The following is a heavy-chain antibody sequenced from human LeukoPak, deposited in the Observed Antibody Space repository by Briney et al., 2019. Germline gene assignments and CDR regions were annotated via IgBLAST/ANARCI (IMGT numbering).Heavy chain of an antibody. CDR2: INPSGGST. J-gene: IGHJ3*02. CDR1: GYTLTSYY. Sequence: ASVKVSCKASGYTLTSYYMHWVRQAPGQGLEWMGIINPSGGSTSYAQKFQGRVTMTRDTSTSTVYMELSSLRSEDTAVYYCARALNDFWSGYYLDAFDIWGQGTMVTVSS. D-gene: IGHD3-3*01. CDR3: ARALNDFWSGYYLDAFDI. V-gene: IGHV1-46*03.